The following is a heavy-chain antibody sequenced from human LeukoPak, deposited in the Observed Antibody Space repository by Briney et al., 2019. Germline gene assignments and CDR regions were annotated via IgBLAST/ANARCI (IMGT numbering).Heavy chain of an antibody. V-gene: IGHV3-30*18. D-gene: IGHD4-17*01. CDR2: ISYDGSNK. CDR3: AKPLERLPTVTTRGGFDY. CDR1: GFTFSSYG. Sequence: GGSLRLSCAASGFTFSSYGMHWVRQAPGKGLEWVAVISYDGSNKYYADSVKGRFTISRDNSKNTLYLQMNSLRAEDTAVYYCAKPLERLPTVTTRGGFDYWGQGTLVTVSS. J-gene: IGHJ4*02.